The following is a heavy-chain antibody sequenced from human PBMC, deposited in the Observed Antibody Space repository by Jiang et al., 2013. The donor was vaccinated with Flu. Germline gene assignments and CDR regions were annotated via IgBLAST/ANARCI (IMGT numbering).Heavy chain of an antibody. CDR2: IIPIFGTA. V-gene: IGHV1-69*01. D-gene: IGHD2-15*01. J-gene: IGHJ6*02. CDR3: ARDRFTYCSGGSCYPYRWYYYYGMDV. Sequence: GAEVKKPGSSVKVSCKASGGTFSSYAISWVRQAPGQGLEWMGGIIPIFGTANYAQKFQGRVTITADESTSTAYMELSSLRSEDTAVYYCARDRFTYCSGGSCYPYRWYYYYGMDVWGQGTTVTVSS. CDR1: GGTFSSYA.